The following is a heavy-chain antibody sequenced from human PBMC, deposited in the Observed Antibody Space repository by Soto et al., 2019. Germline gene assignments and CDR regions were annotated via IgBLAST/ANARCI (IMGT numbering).Heavy chain of an antibody. CDR2: ISHTGST. Sequence: QLQLQESGSGLVKPSQTLSLTCAVSGGSIISASHSWTWIRQPPGEGLEWIGYISHTGSTYYNPSLKSRVPMSVDRSKNQFSLNLDSVTAADTAVYYCAREVFSAGSSNWFDPWGQGTLVTVSS. V-gene: IGHV4-30-2*01. D-gene: IGHD2-15*01. CDR1: GGSIISASHS. J-gene: IGHJ5*02. CDR3: AREVFSAGSSNWFDP.